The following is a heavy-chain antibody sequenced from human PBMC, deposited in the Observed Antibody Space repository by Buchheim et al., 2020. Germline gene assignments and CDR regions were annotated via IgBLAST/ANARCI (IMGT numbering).Heavy chain of an antibody. CDR3: ARDLRNYYDSSGYYYYGMDV. CDR1: GGSISSGGYY. V-gene: IGHV4-31*03. J-gene: IGHJ6*02. Sequence: QVQLQESGPGLVKPSQTLSLTCTVSGGSISSGGYYWSWIRQHPGECLEWIGYIYYSGSTYYNPSLKSRVTISVDTSKNQFSLQLSSQTVADTAVYYCARDLRNYYDSSGYYYYGMDVWGQGTT. D-gene: IGHD3-22*01. CDR2: IYYSGST.